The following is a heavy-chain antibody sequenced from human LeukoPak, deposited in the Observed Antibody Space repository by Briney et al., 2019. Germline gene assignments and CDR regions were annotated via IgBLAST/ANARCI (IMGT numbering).Heavy chain of an antibody. CDR2: ISGSGDTT. D-gene: IGHD4-17*01. CDR3: AKGTAPDYGDYVPFDY. CDR1: GFTFSSYA. V-gene: IGHV3-23*01. Sequence: PGGSLRLSCAASGFTFSSYAMSWVRQAPGKGLEWVSAISGSGDTTYYADSVKGRFTISRDDSKNTLYLQMNSLRAEDTALYYCAKGTAPDYGDYVPFDYWGQGTLVTVSS. J-gene: IGHJ4*02.